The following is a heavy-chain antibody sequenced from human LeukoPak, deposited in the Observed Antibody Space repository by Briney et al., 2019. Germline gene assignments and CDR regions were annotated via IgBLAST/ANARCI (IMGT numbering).Heavy chain of an antibody. CDR2: IYYSGSS. V-gene: IGHV4-59*01. CDR3: ARDPYGDYYFDY. Sequence: SETLSLTCTVSGGSMSRYSWSWIRQPPGKGLEWLGYIYYSGSSNYNPSLKSRVTISVDTSKIQFSLKLSSVTAADTAVYYCARDPYGDYYFDYWGQGTLVTVSS. CDR1: GGSMSRYS. J-gene: IGHJ4*02. D-gene: IGHD4-17*01.